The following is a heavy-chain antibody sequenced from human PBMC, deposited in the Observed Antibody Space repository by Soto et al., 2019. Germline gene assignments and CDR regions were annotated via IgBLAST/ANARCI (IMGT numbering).Heavy chain of an antibody. CDR2: IYYSGST. Sequence: PSETLSLTCAVSGGSIRSSNWWIWVRQPPGKGLEWIGEIYYSGSTNYNPSLKSRVAISVDTSKNQFSLKLSSVTAADTAVYYCGGSGSFPYYYYYGMDVWGQGTTVTVSS. V-gene: IGHV4-4*02. CDR1: GGSIRSSNW. CDR3: GGSGSFPYYYYYGMDV. J-gene: IGHJ6*02. D-gene: IGHD3-10*01.